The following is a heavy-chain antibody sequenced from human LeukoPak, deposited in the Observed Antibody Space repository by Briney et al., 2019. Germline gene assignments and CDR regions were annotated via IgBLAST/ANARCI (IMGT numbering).Heavy chain of an antibody. J-gene: IGHJ4*02. CDR2: IYHSGST. CDR1: GYSISSGYY. Sequence: SETLSLTCAVSGYSISSGYYWGWIRQPPGKGLEWIGSIYHSGSTYYNPSLKSRVTISVDTSKNQFSLKLSSVTAADTAVYYCARQKGRGNFGYWGQGTPVTVSS. CDR3: ARQKGRGNFGY. V-gene: IGHV4-38-2*01.